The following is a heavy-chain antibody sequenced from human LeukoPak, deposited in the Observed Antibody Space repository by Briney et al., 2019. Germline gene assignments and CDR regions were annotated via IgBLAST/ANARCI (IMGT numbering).Heavy chain of an antibody. Sequence: SVKVSCKASGGTFSSYAISWVRQAPGQGLEWMGRIIPILGIANYAQKFQGRVTITADKSTSTAYMELSSLRSEDTAVYYCARDGTAMVITNGYFDYWGQGTLVTVSS. V-gene: IGHV1-69*04. CDR3: ARDGTAMVITNGYFDY. CDR1: GGTFSSYA. D-gene: IGHD5-18*01. CDR2: IIPILGIA. J-gene: IGHJ4*02.